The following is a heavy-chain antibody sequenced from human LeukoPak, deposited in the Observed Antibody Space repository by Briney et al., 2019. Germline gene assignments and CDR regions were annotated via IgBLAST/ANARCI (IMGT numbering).Heavy chain of an antibody. CDR3: ARESIADYGGNGDTDY. CDR1: GFTFSSYW. D-gene: IGHD4-23*01. J-gene: IGHJ4*02. V-gene: IGHV3-7*01. Sequence: GGSLRLSCAASGFTFSSYWMSWVRQAPGKWLEWVAKIKQDGSEKYYVDSVKGRFTISRDNAKNSLYLQMNSLRAEDTAVYYCARESIADYGGNGDTDYWGQGTLVTVSS. CDR2: IKQDGSEK.